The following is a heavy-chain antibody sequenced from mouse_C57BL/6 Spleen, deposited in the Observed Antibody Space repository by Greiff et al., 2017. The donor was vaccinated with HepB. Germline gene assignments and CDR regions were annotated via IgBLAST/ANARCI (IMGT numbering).Heavy chain of an antibody. V-gene: IGHV1-64*01. CDR1: GYTFTSYW. Sequence: QVQLQQPGAELVKPGASVKLSCKPSGYTFTSYWMHWVKQRPGQGLEWIGIIHPHSGSTNYNEKFKGKATLTVDKSSSTAYIQLSSLTSEDSAVYYCARIYYGNYGDFDYGGQGTTLTVSS. D-gene: IGHD2-1*01. CDR2: IHPHSGST. J-gene: IGHJ2*01. CDR3: ARIYYGNYGDFDY.